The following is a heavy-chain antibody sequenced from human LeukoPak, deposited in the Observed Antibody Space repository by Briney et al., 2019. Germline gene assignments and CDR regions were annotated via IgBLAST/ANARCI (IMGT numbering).Heavy chain of an antibody. J-gene: IGHJ5*02. D-gene: IGHD6-19*01. V-gene: IGHV4-34*01. CDR2: INHSGST. CDR3: ARSGWYVNWFDP. CDR1: GGSFSGYY. Sequence: SETLSLTCAVYGGSFSGYYWSWIRQPPGKGLEWIGEINHSGSTNYNPSLKSRVTISVDTSKNQFSLKLSSVTAADTAVYYCARSGWYVNWFDPWGQGTLVTVSS.